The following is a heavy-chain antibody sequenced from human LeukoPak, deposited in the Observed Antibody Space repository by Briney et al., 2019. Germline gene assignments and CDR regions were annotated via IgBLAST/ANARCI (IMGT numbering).Heavy chain of an antibody. D-gene: IGHD4-17*01. V-gene: IGHV1-8*01. CDR2: MNPNSGNT. J-gene: IGHJ4*02. CDR3: ARGRDDYGDYETIDY. Sequence: GASVKVSCKASGYTFTSYDINWVRQATGQGLEWMGWMNPNSGNTGYAQKFQGRVAMTRNTSISTAYMELSSLRSEDTAVYYCARGRDDYGDYETIDYWGQGTLVTVSS. CDR1: GYTFTSYD.